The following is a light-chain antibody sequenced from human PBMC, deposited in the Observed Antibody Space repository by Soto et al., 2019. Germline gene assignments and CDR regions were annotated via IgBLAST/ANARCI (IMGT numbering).Light chain of an antibody. V-gene: IGKV4-1*01. J-gene: IGKJ4*01. CDR2: WAS. CDR1: QSLLHSNGYNY. CDR3: QQYYSTPLT. Sequence: DIVMTQSPLSLPVTPGEPASISCRSSQSLLHSNGYNYLDWYLQKPGQPPKLLLYWASTRESGVPDRFSGSGSGTDFTLTISSLQAEDVAVYYCQQYYSTPLTFGGGTKVDIK.